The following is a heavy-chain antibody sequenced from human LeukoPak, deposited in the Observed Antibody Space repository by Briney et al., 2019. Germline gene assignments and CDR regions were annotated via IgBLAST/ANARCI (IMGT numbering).Heavy chain of an antibody. V-gene: IGHV3-30*04. CDR3: AKEREEGATPFDY. D-gene: IGHD1-26*01. CDR2: IASDSSIK. J-gene: IGHJ4*02. CDR1: GFSFSSYS. Sequence: TGGSLRLSCAASGFSFSSYSMHRVRQAPGKGLEWMAVIASDSSIKYYTDSVKGRFTISRDNSKDTVYLQMNSLRAEDTAIYYCAKEREEGATPFDYWGQGSLVTVSS.